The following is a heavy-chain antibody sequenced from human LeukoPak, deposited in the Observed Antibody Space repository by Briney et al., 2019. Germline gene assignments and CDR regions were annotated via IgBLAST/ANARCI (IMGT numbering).Heavy chain of an antibody. Sequence: ASVKVSCKASGYTFTSYTIHWVRQAPGQSLEWMGWTSVGRGDSKCSQEFQGRVTLTRDTSATTAYLEVSSLRSDDTAVYYCARYSSSWYGAFDIWGQGTMVTVSS. J-gene: IGHJ3*02. CDR3: ARYSSSWYGAFDI. V-gene: IGHV1-3*01. D-gene: IGHD6-13*01. CDR1: GYTFTSYT. CDR2: TSVGRGDS.